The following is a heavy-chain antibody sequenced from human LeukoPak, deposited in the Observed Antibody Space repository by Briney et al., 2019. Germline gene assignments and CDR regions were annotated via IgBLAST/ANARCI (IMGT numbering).Heavy chain of an antibody. CDR3: LYGGYFQH. Sequence: GGSLRLSCAASGFTFSSYWMHWVRHVPNQGLMWVSRINSDETISEYVDSVNGRFTISRDNAKNTLYLQMNSLRAEDTAVYFCLYGGYFQHWGQGTLVTVSS. V-gene: IGHV3-74*01. CDR2: INSDETIS. CDR1: GFTFSSYW. J-gene: IGHJ1*01. D-gene: IGHD3-16*01.